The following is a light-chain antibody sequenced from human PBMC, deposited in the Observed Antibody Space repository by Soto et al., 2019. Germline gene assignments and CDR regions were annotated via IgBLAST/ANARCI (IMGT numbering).Light chain of an antibody. Sequence: QSALTQPPSASGSPGQSVTISCTGTRSDVGGYNFVAWYQQHPGKAPKLMIYEVSKRPSGVPDRFSGSKSGNTASLTVSGLQAEDEADYYCSSYARSNDPYVFGTGTKVTVL. V-gene: IGLV2-8*01. CDR2: EVS. J-gene: IGLJ1*01. CDR1: RSDVGGYNF. CDR3: SSYARSNDPYV.